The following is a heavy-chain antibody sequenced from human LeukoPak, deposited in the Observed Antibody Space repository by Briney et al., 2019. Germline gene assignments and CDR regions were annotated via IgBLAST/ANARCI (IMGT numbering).Heavy chain of an antibody. CDR2: IYTSGST. CDR3: ARDNVDCSGGSCWGPPYFDI. J-gene: IGHJ3*02. D-gene: IGHD2-15*01. V-gene: IGHV4-4*07. Sequence: PSETLSLTCTVSGGSISSYYWSWIRQPAGKGLEWIGRIYTSGSTNYNPSLKSRVTMSVDTSKNQFSLKLSSVTAADTAVYYCARDNVDCSGGSCWGPPYFDIWGQGTMVTVSS. CDR1: GGSISSYY.